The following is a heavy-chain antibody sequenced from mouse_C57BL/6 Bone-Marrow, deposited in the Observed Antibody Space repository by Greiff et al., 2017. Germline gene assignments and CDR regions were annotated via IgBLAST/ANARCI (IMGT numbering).Heavy chain of an antibody. V-gene: IGHV7-3*01. J-gene: IGHJ4*01. CDR3: ARYIGDGYYDAMDD. CDR2: IRHKANGYTT. CDR1: GFTFTDYY. D-gene: IGHD2-3*01. Sequence: EVKLMESGGGLVQPGGSLSLSCAASGFTFTDYYMRWVRQPPGKALEWLGFIRHKANGYTTEYSASVKGRFTISRDNSQSILYLQMNALRAEDSATYYCARYIGDGYYDAMDDWGQGTSVTVSS.